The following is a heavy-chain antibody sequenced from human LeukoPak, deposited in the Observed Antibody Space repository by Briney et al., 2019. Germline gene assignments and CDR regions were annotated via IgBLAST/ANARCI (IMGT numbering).Heavy chain of an antibody. CDR1: GGSISSGGYY. CDR2: NYDSVST. J-gene: IGHJ4*02. Sequence: PSQTLSLTCTVSGGSISSGGYYWNWIRQVPGNGLEWIGHNYDSVSTYYNPSLESRLTISLDTSKNQFSLNLRSVTAADTAMYFCARGSQLLEGCYFDYWGQGALVTVSS. V-gene: IGHV4-31*03. CDR3: ARGSQLLEGCYFDY. D-gene: IGHD2-2*01.